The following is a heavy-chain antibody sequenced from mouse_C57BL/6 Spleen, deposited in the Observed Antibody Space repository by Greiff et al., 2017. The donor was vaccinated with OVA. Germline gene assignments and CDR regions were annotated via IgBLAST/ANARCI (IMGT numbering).Heavy chain of an antibody. CDR1: GFTFNTYA. J-gene: IGHJ4*01. V-gene: IGHV10-3*01. Sequence: EVQGVESGGGLVQPKGSLKLSCAASGFTFNTYAMHWVRQAPGKGLEWVARIRRKSSNYATSYADSVKDRFTISRDDSQSMLYLQMNNLKTEDTAMYYCVEGDAMDYWGQGTSVTVSS. CDR2: IRRKSSNYAT. CDR3: VEGDAMDY.